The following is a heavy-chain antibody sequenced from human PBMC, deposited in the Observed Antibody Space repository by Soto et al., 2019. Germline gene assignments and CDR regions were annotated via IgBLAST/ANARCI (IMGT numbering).Heavy chain of an antibody. D-gene: IGHD3-22*01. Sequence: GGSLRLSCAASEFSFSRHAMHWVRQAPGEGLQWVALISHDGTNKDYADSVKGRFTISRDNSKNTLYLQMNSLRPEDTAVYHCARGLQYYYDSSGYYTLGMDLWGQGTTVTVSS. CDR2: ISHDGTNK. J-gene: IGHJ6*02. CDR3: ARGLQYYYDSSGYYTLGMDL. CDR1: EFSFSRHA. V-gene: IGHV3-30-3*01.